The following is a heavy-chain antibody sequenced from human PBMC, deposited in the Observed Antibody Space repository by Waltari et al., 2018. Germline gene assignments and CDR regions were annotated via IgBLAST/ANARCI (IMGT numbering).Heavy chain of an antibody. Sequence: QVQLVQSGAEVKEPGASVKVSCKTSGYTFTTYDITWVRQASGQGLEWMGWMSPDSGKTGYAQKFQGRVTMTRSTPISTAYMELSSLRSEDTGVYYCALSPGDCSIGNCDFDYWGQGTLVTVPS. J-gene: IGHJ4*02. V-gene: IGHV1-8*01. CDR2: MSPDSGKT. D-gene: IGHD2-21*02. CDR1: GYTFTTYD. CDR3: ALSPGDCSIGNCDFDY.